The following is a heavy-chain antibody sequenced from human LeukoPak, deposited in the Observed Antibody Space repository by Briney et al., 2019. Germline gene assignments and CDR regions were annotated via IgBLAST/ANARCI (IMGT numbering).Heavy chain of an antibody. D-gene: IGHD5-24*01. J-gene: IGHJ4*02. CDR3: ARDRDGYSYYFDY. V-gene: IGHV3-7*03. CDR2: IKQDGSEK. Sequence: PGGSLRLSCAASGLAFSNYWMDWVRQAPGKGLEWVANIKQDGSEKNYVDSVKGRFIISRDNAKNSLYLQMNTLRADDTAVYYCARDRDGYSYYFDYWGQGTLVTVSS. CDR1: GLAFSNYW.